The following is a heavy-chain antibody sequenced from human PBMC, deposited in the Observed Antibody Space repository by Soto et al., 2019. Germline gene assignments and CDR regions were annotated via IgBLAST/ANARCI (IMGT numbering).Heavy chain of an antibody. CDR3: ARSSEVITTLDYFDY. CDR1: GGSISGSSYY. D-gene: IGHD3-22*01. CDR2: IYYSGNT. V-gene: IGHV4-39*01. Sequence: PSETLSITCTVSGGSISGSSYYWGWIRQPPGKGLEWIGSIYYSGNTYHIPSLNIRVTFFVDTSKTYFSLILFSVTSAFLSVYYCARSSEVITTLDYFDYWGQGTLVTVSS. J-gene: IGHJ4*02.